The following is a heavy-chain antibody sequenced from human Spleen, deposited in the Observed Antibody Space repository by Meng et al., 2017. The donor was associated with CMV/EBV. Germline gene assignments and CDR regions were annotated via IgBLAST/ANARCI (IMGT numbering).Heavy chain of an antibody. D-gene: IGHD1-26*01. CDR1: GGTFSSYA. CDR3: ARDVMSGSYSYFYYGMDV. Sequence: SVKVSCKASGGTFSSYAISWVRQAPGQGLEWMGGIIPIFGTANYAQKFQGRVTITTDESTSTAYMELSSLRSEDTAVYYCARDVMSGSYSYFYYGMDVWGQGTTVTVSS. CDR2: IIPIFGTA. V-gene: IGHV1-69*05. J-gene: IGHJ6*02.